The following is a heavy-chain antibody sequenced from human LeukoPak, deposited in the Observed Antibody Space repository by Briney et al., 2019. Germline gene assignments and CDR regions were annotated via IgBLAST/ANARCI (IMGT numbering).Heavy chain of an antibody. J-gene: IGHJ4*02. CDR3: AKDTQWLLRGHFDY. V-gene: IGHV3-9*01. D-gene: IGHD6-19*01. CDR1: GFTFDDYA. Sequence: GGSLRLSCAASGFTFDDYAMHWVRQAPGKGLEWVSGISWNSGSIGYADSVKGRFTISRDNAKNSLYLQMNSLRAEDTALYYCAKDTQWLLRGHFDYWGQGTLVTVSS. CDR2: ISWNSGSI.